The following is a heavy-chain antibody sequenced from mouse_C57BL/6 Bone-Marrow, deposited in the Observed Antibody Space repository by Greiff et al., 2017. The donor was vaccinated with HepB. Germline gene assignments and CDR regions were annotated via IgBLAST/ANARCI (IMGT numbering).Heavy chain of an antibody. V-gene: IGHV1-64*01. CDR3: ARGRGGYSGY. Sequence: QVHVKQPGAELVKPGASVKLSCKASGYTFTSYWMHWVKQRPGQGLEWIGMIHPNSGSTNYNEKFKSKATLTVDKSSSTAYMQLSSLTSEDSAVYYCARGRGGYSGYWGQGTTLTVSS. CDR1: GYTFTSYW. J-gene: IGHJ2*01. D-gene: IGHD2-3*01. CDR2: IHPNSGST.